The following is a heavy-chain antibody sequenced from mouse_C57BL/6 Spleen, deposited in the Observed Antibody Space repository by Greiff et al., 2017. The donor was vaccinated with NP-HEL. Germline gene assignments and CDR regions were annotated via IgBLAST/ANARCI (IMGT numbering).Heavy chain of an antibody. CDR1: GFNIKDYY. Sequence: VQLQQSGAELVKPGASVKLSCTASGFNIKDYYMHWVKQRTEQGLEWIGRIDPEDGETKCAPKFQGKATITADTSSNTAYLQLSSLTSEDTAVYYCASSPYSNYAFAYWGQGTLVTVSA. D-gene: IGHD2-5*01. CDR2: IDPEDGET. V-gene: IGHV14-2*01. CDR3: ASSPYSNYAFAY. J-gene: IGHJ3*01.